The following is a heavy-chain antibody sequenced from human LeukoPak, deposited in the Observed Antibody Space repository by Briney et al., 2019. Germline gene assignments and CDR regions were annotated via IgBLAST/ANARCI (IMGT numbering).Heavy chain of an antibody. D-gene: IGHD6-6*01. CDR1: GFTFDDFA. Sequence: GGSLRLSCATSGFTFDDFAMHWVRQAPGKGLEWVSGISWNSGDITYAYSVKGRFTISRDNTKHSLYLQMNSLRAEDTALYYCTREYTTSPTYFDYWGQGTLVTVSS. V-gene: IGHV3-9*01. CDR2: ISWNSGDI. J-gene: IGHJ4*02. CDR3: TREYTTSPTYFDY.